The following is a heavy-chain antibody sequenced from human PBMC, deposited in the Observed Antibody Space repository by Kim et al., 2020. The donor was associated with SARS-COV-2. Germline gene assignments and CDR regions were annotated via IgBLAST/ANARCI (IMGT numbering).Heavy chain of an antibody. CDR2: GNT. D-gene: IGHD5-18*01. V-gene: IGHV1-3*01. J-gene: IGHJ4*02. CDR3: ARVNTANDY. Sequence: GNTKYSQKFRGRVTITRDTSASTAYMELSSLRSEDTAVYYCARVNTANDYWGQGTLVTVSS.